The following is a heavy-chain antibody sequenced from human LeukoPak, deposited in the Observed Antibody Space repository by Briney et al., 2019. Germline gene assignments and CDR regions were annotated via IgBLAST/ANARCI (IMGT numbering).Heavy chain of an antibody. D-gene: IGHD5-18*01. CDR1: GGTFSSYA. CDR3: AGGPRGYSYVPLDY. CDR2: IIPIFGTA. V-gene: IGHV1-69*13. J-gene: IGHJ4*02. Sequence: SVKVSCKASGGTFSSYAISWVRQAPGQGLEWMGGIIPIFGTANYAQKFQGRVTITADESTSTAYMELSSLRSEDTAVYYCAGGPRGYSYVPLDYWGQGTLVTVSS.